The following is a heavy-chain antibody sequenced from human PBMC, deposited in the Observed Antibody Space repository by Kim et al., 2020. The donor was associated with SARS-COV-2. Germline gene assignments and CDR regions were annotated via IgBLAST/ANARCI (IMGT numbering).Heavy chain of an antibody. CDR2: IYYSGST. J-gene: IGHJ3*02. CDR3: ARTVWFGELLVAPTTTQYDAFDI. D-gene: IGHD3-10*01. Sequence: SETLSLTCTVSGGSVSSGSYYWSWIRQPPGKGLEWIGYIYYSGSTNYNPSLKSRVTISVDTSKNQFSLKLSSVTAADTAVYYCARTVWFGELLVAPTTTQYDAFDIWGQGTMVTVSS. V-gene: IGHV4-61*01. CDR1: GGSVSSGSYY.